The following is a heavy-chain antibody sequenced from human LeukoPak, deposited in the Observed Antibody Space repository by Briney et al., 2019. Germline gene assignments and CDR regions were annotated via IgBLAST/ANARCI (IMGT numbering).Heavy chain of an antibody. D-gene: IGHD2-2*01. V-gene: IGHV4-39*07. CDR1: GGSISSSSYY. Sequence: SETLPLTCTVSGGSISSSSYYWGWIRQPPGKGLEWTGSIYYSGSTYYNPSLKSRVTISVDTSKNQFSLKLSSVTAADTAVYYCARDRPQLLWHDAFDIWGQGTMVTVSS. CDR2: IYYSGST. CDR3: ARDRPQLLWHDAFDI. J-gene: IGHJ3*02.